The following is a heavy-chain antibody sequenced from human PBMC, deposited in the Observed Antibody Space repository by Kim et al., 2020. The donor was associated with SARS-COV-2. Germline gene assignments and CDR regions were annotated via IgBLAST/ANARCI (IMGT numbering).Heavy chain of an antibody. CDR1: GFTFSSYA. V-gene: IGHV3-23*01. CDR2: ISAYCGS. D-gene: IGHD1-1*01. J-gene: IGHJ4*02. CDR3: AKNWNGDY. Sequence: GGSLRLSCAASGFTFSSYAMGWVRQAPGKGLEWVSAISAYCGSYCADSVKGRFTISRDNSKNTLYLQMNSLRAEDTAVYYCAKNWNGDYWGQGTLVTVSS.